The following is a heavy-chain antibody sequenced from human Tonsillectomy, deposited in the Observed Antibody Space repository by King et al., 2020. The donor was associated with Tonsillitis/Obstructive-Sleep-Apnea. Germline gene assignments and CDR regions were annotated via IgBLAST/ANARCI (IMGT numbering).Heavy chain of an antibody. D-gene: IGHD6-13*01. J-gene: IGHJ4*02. V-gene: IGHV4-34*01. CDR2: INHSGST. CDR1: GGSFSGYY. CDR3: ARGPNYSSSWYNY. Sequence: VPLPHWGAGLLKPSAPLSLTCAVYGGSFSGYYWSWIRQPPGKGLEWIGEINHSGSTNYNPSLKSRVTISVDTSKNQFSLKLSSVTAADTAVYYCARGPNYSSSWYNYWGQGTLVTVSS.